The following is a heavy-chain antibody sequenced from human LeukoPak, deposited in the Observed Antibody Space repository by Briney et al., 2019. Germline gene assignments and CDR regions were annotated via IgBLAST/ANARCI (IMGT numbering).Heavy chain of an antibody. D-gene: IGHD3-10*01. CDR1: GGSISSYY. Sequence: SETLSLTCTVYGGSISSYYWSWVRQPPGKGLEWIGYIYYSGSTNYNPSLKSRVTISVDTSKNQFSLKLSSVTAADTAVYYCARVVGGSTYYFDYWGQGTLVTVSS. CDR2: IYYSGST. J-gene: IGHJ4*02. V-gene: IGHV4-59*01. CDR3: ARVVGGSTYYFDY.